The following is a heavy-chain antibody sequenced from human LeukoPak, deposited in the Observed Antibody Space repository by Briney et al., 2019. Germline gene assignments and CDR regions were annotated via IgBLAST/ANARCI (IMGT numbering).Heavy chain of an antibody. J-gene: IGHJ4*02. V-gene: IGHV1-69*05. CDR3: ARAEYSSSWYGY. D-gene: IGHD6-13*01. CDR2: IIPIFGSA. Sequence: SVKVSCKASSGTFSNFAISWVRQAPGQGLEWMGGIIPIFGSANYAQKFQGRVTITTNESTSTAYMELRSLRSDDTAVYCCARAEYSSSWYGYWGQGTLVTVSS. CDR1: SGTFSNFA.